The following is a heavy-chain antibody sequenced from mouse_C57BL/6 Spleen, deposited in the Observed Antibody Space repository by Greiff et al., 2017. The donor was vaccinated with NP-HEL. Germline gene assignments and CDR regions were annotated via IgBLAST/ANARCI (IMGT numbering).Heavy chain of an antibody. Sequence: VQLQQPGTELVKPGASVKLSCKASGYTFTSYWMHWVKQRPGQGLEWIGNINPSNGGTNYNAKFKSKATLTADKSSSTAYMQLSSLTSEDSAVYYSARSWGSNSYYFDDWGQGTTLTVSS. CDR1: GYTFTSYW. CDR2: INPSNGGT. J-gene: IGHJ2*01. D-gene: IGHD2-5*01. V-gene: IGHV1-53*01. CDR3: ARSWGSNSYYFDD.